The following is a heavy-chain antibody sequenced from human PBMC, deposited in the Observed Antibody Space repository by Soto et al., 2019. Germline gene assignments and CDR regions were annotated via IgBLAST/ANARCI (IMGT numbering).Heavy chain of an antibody. CDR1: GFTFSSYG. J-gene: IGHJ4*02. CDR3: AKDRTMIVVVNPLDY. V-gene: IGHV3-30*18. CDR2: ISYDGSNK. Sequence: QVQLVESGGGVVQPGRSLRLSCAASGFTFSSYGMHWVRQAPGKGLEWVAVISYDGSNKYYADSVKGRFTISRDNSKNTLYLPMNSLRAEDTAVYYWAKDRTMIVVVNPLDYWGQGTLGTVSS. D-gene: IGHD3-22*01.